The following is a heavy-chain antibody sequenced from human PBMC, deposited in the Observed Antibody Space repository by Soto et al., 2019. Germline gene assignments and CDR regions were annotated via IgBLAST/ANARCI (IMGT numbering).Heavy chain of an antibody. CDR3: LSGAGSPYYFDN. V-gene: IGHV4-31*03. J-gene: IGHJ4*02. CDR2: IYYGGST. Sequence: QVHLQASGPGLVKPSQTLSLTCTVSGGSVTSSGSYWSWIRQHPGKGLEWIGYIYYGGSTYYNPALMKRVTISVDSAKNQFSLKLRSVTAAYTAVYYRLSGAGSPYYFDNWGQETLATVSS. D-gene: IGHD3-10*01. CDR1: GGSVTSSGSY.